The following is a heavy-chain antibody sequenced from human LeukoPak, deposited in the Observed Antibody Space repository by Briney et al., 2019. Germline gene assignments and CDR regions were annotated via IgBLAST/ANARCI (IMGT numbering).Heavy chain of an antibody. CDR1: GGTFSSYA. CDR3: ARGGQQQLVPYY. D-gene: IGHD6-13*01. V-gene: IGHV1-69*01. J-gene: IGHJ4*02. CDR2: IIPIFGTA. Sequence: VKVSCKASGGTFSSYAISWVRQAPGQGLEWMGGIIPIFGTANYAQKFQGRVTITADESTSTAYMELSSLRSEDTAVYYCARGGQQQLVPYYWGQGSLVTVSS.